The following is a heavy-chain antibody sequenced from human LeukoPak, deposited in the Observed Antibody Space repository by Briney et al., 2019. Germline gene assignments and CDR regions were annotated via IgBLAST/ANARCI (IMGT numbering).Heavy chain of an antibody. CDR3: AKDRAVVIPTAIDH. J-gene: IGHJ4*02. V-gene: IGHV3-23*02. CDR1: GFTFSSYV. D-gene: IGHD2-2*01. CDR2: MSGSGGST. Sequence: PGGSLRLSCAASGFTFSSYVMSWVRQAPGKGLEWVSGMSGSGGSTYYGDSVKGRFTISRDNSKNTLYLQMNSLRAEDTAVYYCAKDRAVVIPTAIDHWGQGTLVTVSS.